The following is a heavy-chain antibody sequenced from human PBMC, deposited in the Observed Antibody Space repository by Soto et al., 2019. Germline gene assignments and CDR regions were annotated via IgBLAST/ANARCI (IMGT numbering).Heavy chain of an antibody. CDR2: INAGNGNT. CDR1: GYTFTSNA. D-gene: IGHD2-21*02. Sequence: GASVKVSCKASGYTFTSNAMHWVRQAPGQRLEWMGWINAGNGNTKYSQKFQDRVTMTRDTSTSTVYMELSSLRSDDTAVYYCARTYCAADCPRRDFDYWGQGTLVTV. V-gene: IGHV1-3*01. J-gene: IGHJ4*02. CDR3: ARTYCAADCPRRDFDY.